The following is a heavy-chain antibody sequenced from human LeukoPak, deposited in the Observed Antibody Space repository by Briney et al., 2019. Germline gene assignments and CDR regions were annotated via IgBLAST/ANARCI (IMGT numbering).Heavy chain of an antibody. J-gene: IGHJ4*02. Sequence: SETLSLTCAVSGYSISSGYYWSWIRQPPGKGLEWIGEINHSGSTNYNPSLKSRVTISVDTSKNQFSLKLSSVTAADTAVYYCARVGCSGGSCYWSDYWGQGTLVTVSS. D-gene: IGHD2-15*01. V-gene: IGHV4-34*01. CDR1: GYSISSGYY. CDR2: INHSGST. CDR3: ARVGCSGGSCYWSDY.